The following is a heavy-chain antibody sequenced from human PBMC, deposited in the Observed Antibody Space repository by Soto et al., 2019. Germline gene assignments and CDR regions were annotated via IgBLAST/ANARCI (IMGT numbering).Heavy chain of an antibody. CDR3: ARDPGGATGFDP. CDR2: MSTYTGDT. Sequence: QVRLVQSGAEVKRPGASVKVSCKTYGYSFTVYGISWVRQAPGQGLEWMGWMSTYTGDTNYARQFRGRVTMTTDISASTASMELRSLTSADTAVYYCARDPGGATGFDPWGQGTPVIVST. J-gene: IGHJ5*02. CDR1: GYSFTVYG. V-gene: IGHV1-18*01. D-gene: IGHD3-10*01.